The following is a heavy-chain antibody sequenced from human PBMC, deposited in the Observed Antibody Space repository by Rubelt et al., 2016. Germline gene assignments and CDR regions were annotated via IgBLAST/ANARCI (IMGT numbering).Heavy chain of an antibody. CDR3: ARDGEDFYYGMDV. CDR2: INHSGST. J-gene: IGHJ6*02. CDR1: GGSFSGYY. D-gene: IGHD2-15*01. Sequence: QVQLQQWGAGLLKPSETLSLTCAVYGGSFSGYYWSWIRQPPGKGLEWIGEINHSGSTNYNPSLKSRVTMSVDTASNQVSRKRSSVNAADKAVYYCARDGEDFYYGMDVWGQGTTVTVSS. V-gene: IGHV4-34*01.